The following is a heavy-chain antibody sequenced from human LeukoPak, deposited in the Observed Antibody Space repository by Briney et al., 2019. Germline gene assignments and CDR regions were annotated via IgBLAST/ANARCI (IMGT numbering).Heavy chain of an antibody. Sequence: SETLSLTCTVSGGSISSYYWSWIRQPPGKGLEWIGYIYYSGSTNYNPSLKSRVTISVDTSKNQFSLKLSSVTAADTAVYYCARGQGTGHSYGLDYWGQGTLVTVSS. CDR2: IYYSGST. CDR3: ARGQGTGHSYGLDY. V-gene: IGHV4-59*01. J-gene: IGHJ4*02. CDR1: GGSISSYY. D-gene: IGHD5-18*01.